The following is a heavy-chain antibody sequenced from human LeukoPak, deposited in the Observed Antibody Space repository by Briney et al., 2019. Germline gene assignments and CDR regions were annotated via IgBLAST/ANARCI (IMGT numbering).Heavy chain of an antibody. CDR2: ISYDGSNK. CDR3: ATYKSYYDSSGYQY. D-gene: IGHD3-22*01. Sequence: GGSLRLSCAASEFTFSNHWMHWVRQAPGKGLEWVAVISYDGSNKYYADSVKGRFTISRDNSKNTLYLQMNSLRAEDTAVYYCATYKSYYDSSGYQYWGQGTLVTVSS. V-gene: IGHV3-30*03. CDR1: EFTFSNHW. J-gene: IGHJ4*02.